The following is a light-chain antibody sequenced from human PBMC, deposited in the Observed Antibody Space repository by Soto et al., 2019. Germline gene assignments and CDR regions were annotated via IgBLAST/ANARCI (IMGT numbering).Light chain of an antibody. CDR2: DVS. Sequence: ALTQPASVSGSPGQSITISCTGTSSDVGGYNYVSWYQQHPGKAPKLMIYDVSHRPSGVSNRFSGSKSGNTASLTISGLQAEDEADYYCSSYTSSSTYVFGTGTKLTVL. CDR3: SSYTSSSTYV. J-gene: IGLJ1*01. CDR1: SSDVGGYNY. V-gene: IGLV2-14*01.